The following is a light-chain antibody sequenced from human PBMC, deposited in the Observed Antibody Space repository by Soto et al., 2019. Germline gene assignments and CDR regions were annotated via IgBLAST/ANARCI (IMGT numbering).Light chain of an antibody. CDR1: ISNIGTNA. CDR2: YDN. Sequence: QSVLTQPPSVSESPGQRIAISCSGSISNIGTNALTWYQHLPGKAPKVLIHYDNLLTSGVSERFSGSRSGTSASLAISRVQSEDEADYYCAAWDDSLNAYVFGTGTKVNVL. V-gene: IGLV1-36*01. J-gene: IGLJ1*01. CDR3: AAWDDSLNAYV.